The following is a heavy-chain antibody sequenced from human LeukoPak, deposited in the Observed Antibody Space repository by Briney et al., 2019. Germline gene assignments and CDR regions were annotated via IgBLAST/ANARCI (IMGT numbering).Heavy chain of an antibody. Sequence: GGSLRLSCAASGFTFSSSYMSWVRQAPGKGLEWVSSISSSTTYMFYADSVRGRFTISRDNAKNSLYLQMNSLRAEDTAVYYCARDRGSGWHTFDYWGQGTLVTVSS. V-gene: IGHV3-21*01. CDR1: GFTFSSSY. J-gene: IGHJ4*02. D-gene: IGHD6-19*01. CDR3: ARDRGSGWHTFDY. CDR2: ISSSTTYM.